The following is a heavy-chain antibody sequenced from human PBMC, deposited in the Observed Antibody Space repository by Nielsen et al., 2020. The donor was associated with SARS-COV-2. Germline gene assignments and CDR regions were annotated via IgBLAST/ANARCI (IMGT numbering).Heavy chain of an antibody. CDR1: GFTISSSF. D-gene: IGHD7-27*01. J-gene: IGHJ5*02. CDR2: IYTDGST. V-gene: IGHV3-66*01. Sequence: GESLKISCGASGFTISSSFMSWVRQAAGKGLDWVSVIYTDGSTSHADSVKGRFTISRDNSKNTLYLQMNSLRAEDTAVYYCARDNWGRMDAWGQGTLVTVSS. CDR3: ARDNWGRMDA.